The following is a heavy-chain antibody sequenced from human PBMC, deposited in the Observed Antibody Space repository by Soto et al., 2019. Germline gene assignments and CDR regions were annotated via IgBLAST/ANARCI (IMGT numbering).Heavy chain of an antibody. CDR1: GFTFSSYS. D-gene: IGHD3-22*01. CDR2: ISSSSSYI. CDR3: ARGGSYYYDSSGSLDY. J-gene: IGHJ4*02. Sequence: EVQLVESGGGLVKPGGSLRLSGAGSGFTFSSYSMNWVRQAPGKGLEWVSSISSSSSYIDHADSVKGRFTISRDNAKNSLYLQMNSLRAEDTAVYYCARGGSYYYDSSGSLDYWGQGTLVTVSS. V-gene: IGHV3-21*01.